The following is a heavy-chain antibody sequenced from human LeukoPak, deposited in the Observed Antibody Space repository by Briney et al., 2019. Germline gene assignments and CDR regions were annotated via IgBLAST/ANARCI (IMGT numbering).Heavy chain of an antibody. CDR2: IYYSGST. V-gene: IGHV4-39*07. CDR1: GGSISSSSYY. D-gene: IGHD6-19*01. Sequence: SETLSLTCTVSGGSISSSSYYWGWIRQPPGKGLEWIGSIYYSGSTYYNPSLKSRVTISVDKSKNQFSLKLSSVTAADTAVYYCARGTYSSGWYSAEYFQHWGQGTLVTVSS. CDR3: ARGTYSSGWYSAEYFQH. J-gene: IGHJ1*01.